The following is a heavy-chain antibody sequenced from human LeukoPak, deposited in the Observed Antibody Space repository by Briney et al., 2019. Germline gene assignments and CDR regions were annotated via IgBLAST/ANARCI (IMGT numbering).Heavy chain of an antibody. CDR1: GGSFGNSSEH. Sequence: WETLSLTCTVSGGSFGNSSEHWGWIRQPPGKGLEWLGSMYYSGSTYYNPSLNSRVTFSVDTSKNQFSLKLSSMTAADTAVYYCARHLNRAWFDPWGQGTLVTVSS. CDR3: ARHLNRAWFDP. CDR2: MYYSGST. D-gene: IGHD2/OR15-2a*01. J-gene: IGHJ5*02. V-gene: IGHV4-39*01.